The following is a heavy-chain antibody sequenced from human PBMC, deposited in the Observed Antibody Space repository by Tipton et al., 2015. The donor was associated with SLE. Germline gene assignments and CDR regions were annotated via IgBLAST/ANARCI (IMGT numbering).Heavy chain of an antibody. J-gene: IGHJ6*02. D-gene: IGHD3-3*01. CDR3: AGFLEWTFYYYGMDV. CDR1: GFTVSSNY. V-gene: IGHV3-66*02. CDR2: IYSGGST. Sequence: SLRLSCAASGFTVSSNYMSWVRQAPGKGLEWVSVIYSGGSTYYADSVKGRFTISRDNSKNTLYLQMNSLRAEDTAVYYCAGFLEWTFYYYGMDVWGQGTTVTVSS.